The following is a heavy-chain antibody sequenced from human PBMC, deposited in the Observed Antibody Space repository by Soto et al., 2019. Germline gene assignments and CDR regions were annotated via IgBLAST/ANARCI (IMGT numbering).Heavy chain of an antibody. CDR3: ARAPRPGLSWFDP. J-gene: IGHJ5*02. V-gene: IGHV4-30-2*01. Sequence: SETLSLTCAVSCDSISSGGYSWSWIRQPPGKGLEWIGYIYHSGSTYYNPSLKSRVTISVDRSKNQFSLKLSSVTAADTAVYYCARAPRPGLSWFDPWGQGTRVTVSS. CDR1: CDSISSGGYS. CDR2: IYHSGST.